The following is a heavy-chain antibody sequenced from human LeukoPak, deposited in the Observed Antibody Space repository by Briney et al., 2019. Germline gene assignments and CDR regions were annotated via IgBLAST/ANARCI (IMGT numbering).Heavy chain of an antibody. CDR1: GYSFTSYW. CDR3: ASQTYYYDSSGSPLFDY. V-gene: IGHV5-51*01. J-gene: IGHJ4*02. Sequence: GESLKISCKGSGYSFTSYWIGWVRQMPGKGLEGMGIIYPGDSDTRYSPSFQGQVTISADKSISTAYLQWSSLKASDTAMYYCASQTYYYDSSGSPLFDYWGQGTLVTVSS. D-gene: IGHD3-22*01. CDR2: IYPGDSDT.